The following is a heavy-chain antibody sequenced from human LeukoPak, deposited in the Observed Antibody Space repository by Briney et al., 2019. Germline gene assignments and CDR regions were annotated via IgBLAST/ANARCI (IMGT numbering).Heavy chain of an antibody. J-gene: IGHJ4*02. CDR1: GFTFSSFG. D-gene: IGHD6-19*01. V-gene: IGHV3-21*01. Sequence: GGSLRLSCAASGFTFSSFGMNWVRQVPGKGLEWVSSISSSATYISYADSVEGRFTISRDNAQNSLYLQMNSLRADDTAVYYCAREPGGGQWLPGYWGQGTLVTVSS. CDR3: AREPGGGQWLPGY. CDR2: ISSSATYI.